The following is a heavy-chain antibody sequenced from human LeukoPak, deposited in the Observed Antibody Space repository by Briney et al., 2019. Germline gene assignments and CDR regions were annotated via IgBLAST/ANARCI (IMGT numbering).Heavy chain of an antibody. CDR1: GYTFTSYD. V-gene: IGHV1-8*03. D-gene: IGHD3-3*01. CDR2: MNPKSGNT. CDR3: ARGLYYDFWSGYYNWFDP. J-gene: IGHJ5*02. Sequence: ASVKVSCKASGYTFTSYDINWVRQATGQGLDWMGWMNPKSGNTGYAQKFQGRVTITRNNSISTAYMELSSLRSEDTAVYYCARGLYYDFWSGYYNWFDPWGQGTLVTVSS.